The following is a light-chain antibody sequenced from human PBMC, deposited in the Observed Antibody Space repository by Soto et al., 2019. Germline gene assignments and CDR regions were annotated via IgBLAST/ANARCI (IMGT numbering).Light chain of an antibody. Sequence: AIRMTQSPSSISAFTGDRVTITCRTSRPISTYLAWYQQKPGKIPTLLMYAASTLQSGVPSRFSGSGSGTDFTLTISCLQSEDFATYYCQQYYTYPLAFGQGTNIEIK. CDR3: QQYYTYPLA. CDR2: AAS. V-gene: IGKV1-8*01. CDR1: RPISTY. J-gene: IGKJ1*01.